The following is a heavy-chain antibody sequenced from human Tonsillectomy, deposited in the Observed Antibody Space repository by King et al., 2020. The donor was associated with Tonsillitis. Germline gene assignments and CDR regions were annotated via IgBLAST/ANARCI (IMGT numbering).Heavy chain of an antibody. V-gene: IGHV4-34*01. CDR2: INHSGST. J-gene: IGHJ3*02. CDR1: GDSFSDYY. Sequence: VQLQQWGAGLLKPSETLSLTCAVYGDSFSDYYWSWIRQPPGKGLEWIGEINHSGSTNYYPSLQSRVTISVDTSKNQFSLKLSSVTAADTAVYYCARLPNLNSGRAFDIWGQGTVVTVSS. D-gene: IGHD1-1*01. CDR3: ARLPNLNSGRAFDI.